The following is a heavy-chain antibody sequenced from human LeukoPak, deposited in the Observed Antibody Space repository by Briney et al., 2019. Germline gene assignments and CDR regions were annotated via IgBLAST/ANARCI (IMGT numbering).Heavy chain of an antibody. V-gene: IGHV3-30*04. D-gene: IGHD6-13*01. CDR3: ARVRGSSSFDY. CDR2: ISYDGSSK. Sequence: GGSLRLSCAASGFSLISYAMHWVRQAPGKGLERVAVISYDGSSKFYADSVKGRFTISRDNSKNTLDLQMNSLRTEDTAVYYCARVRGSSSFDYWGQGTLVTVSS. CDR1: GFSLISYA. J-gene: IGHJ4*02.